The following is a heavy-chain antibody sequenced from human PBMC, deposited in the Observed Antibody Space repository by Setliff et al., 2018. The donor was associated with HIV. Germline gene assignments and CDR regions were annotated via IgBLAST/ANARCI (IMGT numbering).Heavy chain of an antibody. CDR1: GYSFPTYW. D-gene: IGHD3-22*01. Sequence: GESLKISCKGSGYSFPTYWIAWVRQMPGKGLEWMGVIYPDESDSRYSPSFRGQVTISADKSINTAYLQWSSLKASDTAMYYCARVDMGYYYDSSGYYNNWFDPWGQGTLVTVSS. V-gene: IGHV5-51*01. CDR2: IYPDESDS. J-gene: IGHJ5*02. CDR3: ARVDMGYYYDSSGYYNNWFDP.